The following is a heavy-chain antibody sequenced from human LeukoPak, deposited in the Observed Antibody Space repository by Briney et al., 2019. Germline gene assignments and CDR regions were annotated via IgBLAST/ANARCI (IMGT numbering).Heavy chain of an antibody. CDR1: GFTFNNAW. CDR2: IKSKTDGATT. Sequence: GGSLRLSCAASGFTFNNAWMSSVRQAPGKGLEWVGRIKSKTDGATTDYAAPVKGRFTISRDDSKNILYLQMTSLKTEDTAVYYCSTGTDFDFWGQGTLVTISS. D-gene: IGHD1-14*01. V-gene: IGHV3-15*01. J-gene: IGHJ4*02. CDR3: STGTDFDF.